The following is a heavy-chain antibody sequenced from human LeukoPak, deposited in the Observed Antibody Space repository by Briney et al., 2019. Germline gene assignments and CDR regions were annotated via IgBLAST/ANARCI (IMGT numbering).Heavy chain of an antibody. CDR2: INHSGST. D-gene: IGHD5-12*01. V-gene: IGHV4-34*01. CDR1: GGSFSGYY. CDR3: ARARGTVAIDY. J-gene: IGHJ4*02. Sequence: SETLSLTCAVYGGSFSGYYWSWIRQPPWKGLEWIGEINHSGSTNYNPSLKSRVTVSVDTSKNQFSLKLASVTVADRAVYYCARARGTVAIDYWGQGTLVTVSS.